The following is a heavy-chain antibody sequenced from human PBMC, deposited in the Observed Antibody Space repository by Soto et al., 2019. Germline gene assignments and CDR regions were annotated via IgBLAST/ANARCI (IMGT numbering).Heavy chain of an antibody. CDR2: IYHSGST. CDR1: GYSISGGYY. CDR3: ARVHIVVVPAAELYGMDV. V-gene: IGHV4-38-2*01. D-gene: IGHD2-2*01. J-gene: IGHJ6*02. Sequence: SETLSLTCAVSGYSISGGYYWGWIRQPPGKGLEWIGSIYHSGSTYYNPSLKSRVTISVDTSKNQFSLKLSSVTAADTAVYYCARVHIVVVPAAELYGMDVWGQGTTVTVSS.